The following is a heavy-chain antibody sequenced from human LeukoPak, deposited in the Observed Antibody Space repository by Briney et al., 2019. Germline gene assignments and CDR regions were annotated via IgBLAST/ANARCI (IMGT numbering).Heavy chain of an antibody. D-gene: IGHD6-19*01. V-gene: IGHV4-59*08. CDR1: GGSISSYY. J-gene: IGHJ1*01. CDR2: IYYSGST. Sequence: SETLSLTCTVSGGSISSYYWSWIRQPPGKGLEWIGYIYYSGSTNYNPSLKSRVTISVDTSKNQFFLKLSSVTAADTAVYYCAQSVAGTEYFQHWGQGTLVTVSS. CDR3: AQSVAGTEYFQH.